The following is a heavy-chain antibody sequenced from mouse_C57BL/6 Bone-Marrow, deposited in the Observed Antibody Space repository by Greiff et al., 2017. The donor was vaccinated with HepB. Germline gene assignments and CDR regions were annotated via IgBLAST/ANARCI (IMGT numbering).Heavy chain of an antibody. CDR3: ARDAKGNPWYFDV. J-gene: IGHJ1*03. V-gene: IGHV7-1*01. CDR2: SRNKANDYTT. D-gene: IGHD2-1*01. Sequence: EVQLVESGGGLVQSGRSLRLSCATSGFTFSDFYMEWVRQAPGKGLEWIAASRNKANDYTTEYSACVKGRFIVSRDTSQSILYLQMNALRAADTAIYYCARDAKGNPWYFDVWGTGTTVTVSS. CDR1: GFTFSDFY.